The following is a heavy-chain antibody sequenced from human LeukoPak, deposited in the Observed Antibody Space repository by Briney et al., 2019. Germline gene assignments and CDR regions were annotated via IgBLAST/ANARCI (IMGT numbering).Heavy chain of an antibody. D-gene: IGHD3-16*02. Sequence: GGSLRLSCAASGFTFRNAWMSWVRQAPGKGLEWVGRIKSRADGGTTDYAAPVRDRFTISRDDSKNMLYLQMNSLKTEDTAVYYCTTEPYDYVWGSYRSDYWGQGTLVTVSS. CDR1: GFTFRNAW. CDR3: TTEPYDYVWGSYRSDY. CDR2: IKSRADGGTT. J-gene: IGHJ4*02. V-gene: IGHV3-15*01.